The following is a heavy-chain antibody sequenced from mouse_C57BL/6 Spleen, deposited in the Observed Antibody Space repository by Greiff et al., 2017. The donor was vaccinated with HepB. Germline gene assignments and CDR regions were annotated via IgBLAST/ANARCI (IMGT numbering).Heavy chain of an antibody. CDR2: IYPSDSET. CDR3: ASGGYDYDWFAY. J-gene: IGHJ3*01. V-gene: IGHV1-61*01. Sequence: QVQLQQPGAELVRPGSSVKLSCKASGYTFTSYWMDRVKQRPGQGLEWIGNIYPSDSETHYNQKFKDKATLTVDKSSSTAYMQLSSLTSEDSAVYYCASGGYDYDWFAYWGQGTLVTVSA. CDR1: GYTFTSYW. D-gene: IGHD2-4*01.